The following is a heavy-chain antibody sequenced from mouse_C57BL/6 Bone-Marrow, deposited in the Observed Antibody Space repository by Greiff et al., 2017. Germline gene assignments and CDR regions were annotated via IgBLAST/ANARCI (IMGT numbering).Heavy chain of an antibody. J-gene: IGHJ2*01. CDR2: IYPGGGYT. Sequence: QVQLQQSGAELVRPGTSVKMSCKASGYTFTNYWIGWVKQRPGHGLEWIGDIYPGGGYTNYNEKFKGKATLTADKSSSTAYMQFSSLTSEDSAIYYCAREGTYEYDGAFDYWGQGTTLTVSS. CDR1: GYTFTNYW. CDR3: AREGTYEYDGAFDY. V-gene: IGHV1-63*01. D-gene: IGHD2-4*01.